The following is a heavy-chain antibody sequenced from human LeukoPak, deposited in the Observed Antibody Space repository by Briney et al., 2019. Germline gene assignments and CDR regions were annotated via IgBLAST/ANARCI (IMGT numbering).Heavy chain of an antibody. CDR3: ARHGGSSYLFNY. Sequence: PSETLSLTCTVSGGSISSYYWSWIRQPPGKGLEWIGYIYTSGSTNYNPSLKSRVTTSVDTSKNQFSLKLSSVTAADTAVYYCARHGGSSYLFNYWGQGTLVTVSS. D-gene: IGHD2-15*01. J-gene: IGHJ4*02. CDR2: IYTSGST. V-gene: IGHV4-4*09. CDR1: GGSISSYY.